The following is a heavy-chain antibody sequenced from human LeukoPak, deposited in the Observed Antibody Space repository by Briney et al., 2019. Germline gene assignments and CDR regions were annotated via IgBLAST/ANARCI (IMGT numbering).Heavy chain of an antibody. CDR3: ARDFGSRYYGSGSLICAFDI. Sequence: SETLSLTCTVSGGSISSSNWWSWVRQPPGKGLEWIGEIYHSGSTNYNPSLKSRVTISVDKSKNQFSLKLSSVTAADTAVYYCARDFGSRYYGSGSLICAFDIWGQGTMVTVSS. J-gene: IGHJ3*02. CDR1: GGSISSSNW. D-gene: IGHD3-10*01. V-gene: IGHV4-4*02. CDR2: IYHSGST.